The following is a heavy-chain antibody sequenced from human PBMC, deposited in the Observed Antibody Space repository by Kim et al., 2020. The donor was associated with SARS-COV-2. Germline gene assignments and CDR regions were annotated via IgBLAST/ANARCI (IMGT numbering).Heavy chain of an antibody. D-gene: IGHD6-13*01. Sequence: STNYADSMKGRFTISRDNSKITLYLQMNSLKAEDTAVYYCARLTAAGTFDPWGQGTLVTVSS. CDR2: ST. CDR3: ARLTAAGTFDP. J-gene: IGHJ5*02. V-gene: IGHV3-66*01.